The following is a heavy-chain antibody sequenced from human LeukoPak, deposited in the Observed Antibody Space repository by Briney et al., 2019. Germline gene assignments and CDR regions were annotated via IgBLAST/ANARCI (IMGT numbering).Heavy chain of an antibody. CDR3: ARQGIAARWGVGVSAFDI. CDR2: IYTSGST. Sequence: SQTLSLTCTVSGGSISSGSYYWSWIRQPAGKGLQWIGRIYTSGSTNYNPSLKSRVTISVDTSKNQFSLKLSSVTVADTAVYYCARQGIAARWGVGVSAFDIWGQGTMVTVSS. V-gene: IGHV4-61*02. D-gene: IGHD6-6*01. CDR1: GGSISSGSYY. J-gene: IGHJ3*02.